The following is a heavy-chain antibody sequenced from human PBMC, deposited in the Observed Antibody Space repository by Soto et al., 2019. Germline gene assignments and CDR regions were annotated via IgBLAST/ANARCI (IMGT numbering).Heavy chain of an antibody. V-gene: IGHV3-23*01. CDR2: ISGSGGST. Sequence: EVQVLDSGGGLVQPGGSLRLSCAASGFTFSGSAMSWVRQAPGKGLEWVSTISGSGGSTYYADSVKGRFTISRDNSKNTLFLQMNSLRAEDTATYYCAKDTGPSAPLDYFDCWGRGTLVTVSP. J-gene: IGHJ4*02. D-gene: IGHD3-10*01. CDR1: GFTFSGSA. CDR3: AKDTGPSAPLDYFDC.